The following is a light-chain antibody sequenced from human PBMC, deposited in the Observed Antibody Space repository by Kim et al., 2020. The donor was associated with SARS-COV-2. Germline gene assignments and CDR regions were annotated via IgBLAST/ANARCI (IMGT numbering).Light chain of an antibody. CDR3: QQYYNYPWT. CDR1: QGISSY. CDR2: AAS. Sequence: ASTGDRVTITCRARQGISSYLAWYQQKAGKAPKLLIYAASTLQSGVPSRFSGSGSGTDFTLTISCLQSEDFATYYCQQYYNYPWTFGQGTKVDIK. J-gene: IGKJ1*01. V-gene: IGKV1-8*01.